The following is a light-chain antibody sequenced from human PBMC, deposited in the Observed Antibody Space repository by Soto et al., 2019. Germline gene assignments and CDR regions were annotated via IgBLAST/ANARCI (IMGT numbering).Light chain of an antibody. V-gene: IGKV1-9*01. CDR2: AAS. Sequence: IRLTQSPSFLSASVGDRVTITCRASQGISHYLGWYQQKPGRAPKLLIYAASTLQSGVPSRFSGSGSGTEFTLTISSLQPEDFATYYCQLLTDYLAITFGQRTRLEIK. J-gene: IGKJ5*01. CDR1: QGISHY. CDR3: QLLTDYLAIT.